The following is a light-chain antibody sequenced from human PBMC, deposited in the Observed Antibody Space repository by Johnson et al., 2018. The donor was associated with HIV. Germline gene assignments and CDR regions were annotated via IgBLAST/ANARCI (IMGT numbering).Light chain of an antibody. Sequence: QSVLTQPPSVSAAPGQKVTISCSGSSSNIGNNYVSWYQQLPGTAPKLLIHENNKRPSGIPDRFSGSKSGTSATLGITGLQTGDEADYYCGTWDSSLSAYVFGAATKVAVL. CDR1: SSNIGNNY. CDR2: ENN. J-gene: IGLJ1*01. V-gene: IGLV1-51*02. CDR3: GTWDSSLSAYV.